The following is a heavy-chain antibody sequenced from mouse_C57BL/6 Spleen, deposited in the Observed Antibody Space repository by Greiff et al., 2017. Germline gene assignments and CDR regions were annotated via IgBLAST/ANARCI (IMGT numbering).Heavy chain of an antibody. Sequence: QVHVKQSGAELVKPGASVKMSCKASGYTFTSYWITWVKQRPGQGLEWIGDIYPGSGSTNYNEKFKSKAPLTVDTSSSTAYMQLSSLTSEDSAVYYCAREGGRGYAMDYWGQGTSVTVSS. V-gene: IGHV1-55*01. J-gene: IGHJ4*01. CDR1: GYTFTSYW. CDR2: IYPGSGST. CDR3: AREGGRGYAMDY. D-gene: IGHD3-3*01.